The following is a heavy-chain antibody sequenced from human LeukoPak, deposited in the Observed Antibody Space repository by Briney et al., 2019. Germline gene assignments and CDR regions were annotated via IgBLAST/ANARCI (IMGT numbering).Heavy chain of an antibody. D-gene: IGHD1-1*01. CDR3: ARDHNYAFDN. Sequence: GGSLRLSCTASGFPFIEYSMNWVRQVPGKGLEWISYIGIDSGNTKYADSVRGRFTISADKAKNSLYLQMNSLRVEDTAVYYCARDHNYAFDNWGQGTLVSVAS. CDR2: IGIDSGNT. CDR1: GFPFIEYS. J-gene: IGHJ4*02. V-gene: IGHV3-48*01.